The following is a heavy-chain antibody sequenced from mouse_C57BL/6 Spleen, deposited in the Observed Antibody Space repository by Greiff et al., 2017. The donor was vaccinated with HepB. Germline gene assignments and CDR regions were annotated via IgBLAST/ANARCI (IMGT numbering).Heavy chain of an antibody. J-gene: IGHJ3*01. V-gene: IGHV14-2*01. Sequence: EVKLVESGAELVKPGASVKLSCTASGFNIKDYYMHWVKQRTEQGLEWIGRIDPEDGETKYAPKFQGKATITADTSSNTAYLQLSSLTSEDTAVYYCAEIYYDYDGFAYWGQGTLVTVSA. CDR3: AEIYYDYDGFAY. D-gene: IGHD2-4*01. CDR2: IDPEDGET. CDR1: GFNIKDYY.